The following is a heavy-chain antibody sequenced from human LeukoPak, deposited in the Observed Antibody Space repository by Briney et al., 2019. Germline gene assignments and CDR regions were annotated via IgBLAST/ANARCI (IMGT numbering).Heavy chain of an antibody. D-gene: IGHD1-14*01. CDR2: IYNSGST. J-gene: IGHJ3*02. CDR3: ARDREPFDI. Sequence: SETLSLTCTVSGGSISSGTYYWSWIRQPAGKGLEWIGYIYNSGSTNYSPSLKSRVTISVDTSKNQFSLKLSSVTAADTAVYYCARDREPFDIWGQGSMVTVSS. V-gene: IGHV4-61*10. CDR1: GGSISSGTYY.